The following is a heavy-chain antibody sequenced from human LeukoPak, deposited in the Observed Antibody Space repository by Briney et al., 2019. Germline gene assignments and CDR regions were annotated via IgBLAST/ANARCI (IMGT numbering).Heavy chain of an antibody. V-gene: IGHV1-2*06. CDR3: ARDSTWENDY. Sequence: ASVKVSCKVSGYTLTELSMHWVRQAPGKGLEWMGRINPNTGGTNYAQRFQGRVTMTRDTSISTAYMDLSSLRSDDTAVYYCARDSTWENDYWGQGTLVTVSS. CDR1: GYTLTELS. J-gene: IGHJ4*02. CDR2: INPNTGGT. D-gene: IGHD1-26*01.